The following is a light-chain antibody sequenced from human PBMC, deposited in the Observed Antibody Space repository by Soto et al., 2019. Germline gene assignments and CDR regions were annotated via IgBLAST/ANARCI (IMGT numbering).Light chain of an antibody. CDR1: LSVANSQ. V-gene: IGKV3-20*01. Sequence: PGERATLSCRASLSVANSQLVWYQQKPGQAPRLVIYGASTRATGIPDRFTGRGSGTAFTLTISSLEPEDVGVYFYQHQSRSQVITFGGGTMVDIK. CDR2: GAS. J-gene: IGKJ4*01. CDR3: QHQSRSQVIT.